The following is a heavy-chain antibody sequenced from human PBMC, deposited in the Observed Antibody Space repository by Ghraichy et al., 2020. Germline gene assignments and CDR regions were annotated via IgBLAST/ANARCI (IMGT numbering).Heavy chain of an antibody. V-gene: IGHV4-31*03. D-gene: IGHD3-10*01. CDR2: IYYSGST. CDR3: ARGPQMVVRGVIGAFDI. Sequence: LRLSCTVSRGGRKRGGYYWSWIRQHPGKGLEWIGYIYYSGSTYSNPSLKSRVTISLDTSKNQFSLKLNSVTAADTAIYYCARGPQMVVRGVIGAFDIWGQGSMVTVSS. J-gene: IGHJ3*02. CDR1: RGGRKRGGYY.